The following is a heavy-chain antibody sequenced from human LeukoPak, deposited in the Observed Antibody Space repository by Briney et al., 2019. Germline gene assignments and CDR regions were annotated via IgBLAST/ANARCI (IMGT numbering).Heavy chain of an antibody. J-gene: IGHJ5*02. D-gene: IGHD2-15*01. CDR3: AKGPVGYCGGGSCYHWFDP. V-gene: IGHV3-30*02. Sequence: GGSLRLSCAASGFTFSTYGMHWVRQAPGKGLEWVAFIRYDGSNKDYVDSVKGRLTISRDNSKNTLYLQMNSLRAEDTGVYYCAKGPVGYCGGGSCYHWFDPWGQGTLVTVSS. CDR2: IRYDGSNK. CDR1: GFTFSTYG.